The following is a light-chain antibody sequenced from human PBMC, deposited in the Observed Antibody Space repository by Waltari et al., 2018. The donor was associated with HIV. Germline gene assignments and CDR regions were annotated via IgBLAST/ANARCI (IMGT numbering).Light chain of an antibody. V-gene: IGLV2-23*01. CDR2: EDN. Sequence: SALSQPASVSGSLGQSVIIPCTGTNRDVGMHKVVSWCQQQPGKVPKLLVFEDNKRPSGTGTLFLGPKSGNTCCLTISRLQSDDEGVYYCCTVTGDKDGQIATSVFGTGTTVTVL. CDR1: NRDVGMHKV. CDR3: CTVTGDKDGQIATSV. J-gene: IGLJ1*01.